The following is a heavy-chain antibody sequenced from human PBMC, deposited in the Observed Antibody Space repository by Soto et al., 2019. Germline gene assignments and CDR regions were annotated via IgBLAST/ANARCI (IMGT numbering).Heavy chain of an antibody. V-gene: IGHV3-21*01. D-gene: IGHD6-13*01. J-gene: IGHJ6*02. Sequence: SLRLSCAASGFTFSSYGMHCVRQAPGKGLEWVSSISSSSSYIYYADSVKGRFTISRDNAKNSLYLQMNSLRAEDTAVYYCARDFNSSSWYRYYYYGMDVWGQGTTVTVSS. CDR1: GFTFSSYG. CDR3: ARDFNSSSWYRYYYYGMDV. CDR2: ISSSSSYI.